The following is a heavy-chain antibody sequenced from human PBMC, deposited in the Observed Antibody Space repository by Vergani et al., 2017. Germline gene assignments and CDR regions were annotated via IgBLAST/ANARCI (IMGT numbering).Heavy chain of an antibody. Sequence: QVTLKESGPVLVKPTETLTLTCTFSGFSLSTSGMCVSWIRQPPGKALEWLARIDWDDDKYYSTSLKTRLTISKDTSKNPVVLTMTNMDPVDTATYYCARGVMQQLAPVNGMDVWGQGTTVTVSS. CDR1: GFSLSTSGMC. J-gene: IGHJ6*02. D-gene: IGHD6-13*01. CDR3: ARGVMQQLAPVNGMDV. V-gene: IGHV2-70*16. CDR2: IDWDDDK.